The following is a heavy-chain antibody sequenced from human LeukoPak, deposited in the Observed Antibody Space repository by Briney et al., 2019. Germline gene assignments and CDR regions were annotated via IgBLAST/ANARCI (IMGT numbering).Heavy chain of an antibody. D-gene: IGHD3-22*01. CDR2: ISSSSSYI. CDR1: GFTFSGYS. CDR3: ARSRSGYYEDY. V-gene: IGHV3-21*01. J-gene: IGHJ4*02. Sequence: PGGSLRLSCAASGFTFSGYSMNWVRQAPGKGLEWVSLISSSSSYIYYADSVKGRFTISRDNAKNSLSLQVNSLSAEDTAVYYCARSRSGYYEDYWGQGILVTVSS.